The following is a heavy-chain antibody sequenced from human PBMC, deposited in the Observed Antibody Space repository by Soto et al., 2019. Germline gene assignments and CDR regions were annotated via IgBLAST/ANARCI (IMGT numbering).Heavy chain of an antibody. CDR1: DGSFSGYY. J-gene: IGHJ6*02. CDR3: ARSFYDILTGYYGYYYGMDI. D-gene: IGHD3-9*01. CDR2: INHTGST. Sequence: PSETLSLTCAVYDGSFSGYYWSWIRQPPGKGLEWIGEINHTGSTYNNPSLKSRVTISVDTSKNQFSLNLRSVTAADTAVYYCARSFYDILTGYYGYYYGMDIWGQGTTVTVSS. V-gene: IGHV4-34*01.